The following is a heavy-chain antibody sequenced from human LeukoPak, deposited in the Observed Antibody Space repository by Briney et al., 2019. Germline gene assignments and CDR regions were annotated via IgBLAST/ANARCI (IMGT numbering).Heavy chain of an antibody. Sequence: GSLRLSCAASGFTFSANDMTWVRQAPGKGLEWIGNIFYSGSTYYSPSLRSRVTISLDTSRNQFSLKLNSVTAADTAVYYCAKSNGYGLVDIWGQGTMVTVSS. CDR1: GFTFSAND. V-gene: IGHV4-4*02. CDR2: IFYSGST. J-gene: IGHJ3*02. CDR3: AKSNGYGLVDI. D-gene: IGHD3-10*01.